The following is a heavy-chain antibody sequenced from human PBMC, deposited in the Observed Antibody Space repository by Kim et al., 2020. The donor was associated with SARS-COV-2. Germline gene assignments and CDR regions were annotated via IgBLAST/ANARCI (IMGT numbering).Heavy chain of an antibody. CDR2: INHSGNT. J-gene: IGHJ4*02. D-gene: IGHD1-1*01. CDR1: GGSFSDYY. Sequence: SETLCLTCAVYGGSFSDYYCSWVRQTPQKGLEWIGQINHSGNTNFNPSLKSRVTMSVDTSKNQFSLKLNSVTAADTAVYYCARGFPGYWGQGTLVTVSP. V-gene: IGHV4-34*01. CDR3: ARGFPGY.